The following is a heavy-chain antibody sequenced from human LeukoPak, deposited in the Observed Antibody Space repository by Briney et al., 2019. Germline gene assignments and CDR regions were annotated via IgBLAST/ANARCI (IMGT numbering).Heavy chain of an antibody. CDR3: ARAGTRSYYYYYGMDV. CDR2: ISAYNGNA. V-gene: IGHV1-18*01. Sequence: ASVKVSCTASGYTFTSYGISWVRQAPGQGLEWMGWISAYNGNANYAQKLQGRVTMTTDTSTSTAYMELRSLRSDDTAVYYCARAGTRSYYYYYGMDVWGQGTTVTVSS. CDR1: GYTFTSYG. J-gene: IGHJ6*02. D-gene: IGHD6-13*01.